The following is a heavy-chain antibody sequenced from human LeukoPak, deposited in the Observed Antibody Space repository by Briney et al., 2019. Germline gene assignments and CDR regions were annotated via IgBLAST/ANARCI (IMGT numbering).Heavy chain of an antibody. CDR3: ASVKVRGVNAWDY. V-gene: IGHV3-7*03. CDR2: IKQDGSEK. D-gene: IGHD3-10*01. Sequence: GSLRLSCAASGFTFSSYWMSWVRQAPGKGLEWVANIKQDGSEKYYVDSVKGRFTISRDNAKNSLYLQMNSLRAEDTAVYYCASVKVRGVNAWDYWGQGTLVTVSS. CDR1: GFTFSSYW. J-gene: IGHJ4*02.